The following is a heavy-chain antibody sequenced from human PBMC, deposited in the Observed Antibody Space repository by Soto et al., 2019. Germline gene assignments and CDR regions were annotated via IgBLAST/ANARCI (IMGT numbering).Heavy chain of an antibody. CDR1: GGSISSYY. V-gene: IGHV4-59*01. Sequence: QVQLQESGPGLVKPSETLSLTCTVSGGSISSYYWSWIRQPPGKGLEWIGYIYYSGSTNYNPALTSRVTISVDTSKNQFSLKLSSVTAADTAVYYCARSYDFSTLGFDPWGQGTLVTVSS. J-gene: IGHJ5*02. CDR3: ARSYDFSTLGFDP. CDR2: IYYSGST. D-gene: IGHD3-3*01.